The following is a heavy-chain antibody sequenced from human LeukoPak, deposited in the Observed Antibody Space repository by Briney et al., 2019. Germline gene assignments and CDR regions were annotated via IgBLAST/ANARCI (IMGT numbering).Heavy chain of an antibody. CDR3: ARGNPYSSGWDFDY. CDR2: INPNSGGT. CDR1: GYTFTGYY. J-gene: IGHJ4*02. Sequence: ASVKVSCKASGYTFTGYYMHWVRQAPEQGLEWMGWINPNSGGTNYAQKFQGWVTMTRDTSISTAYMELSRLRSDDTAVYYCARGNPYSSGWDFDYWGQGTLVTVFS. D-gene: IGHD6-19*01. V-gene: IGHV1-2*04.